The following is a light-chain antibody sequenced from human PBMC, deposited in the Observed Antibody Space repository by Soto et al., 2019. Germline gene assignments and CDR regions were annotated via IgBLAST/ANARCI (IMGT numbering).Light chain of an antibody. Sequence: EIVLKQSPATLSLSPGERATLSCRASQSVRRYLAWYQQKPGQAPRLLIYEASNRATGIPARFSGSGSGTDFNLTISSLEPEDFAVYYCQQRNNWPPGYTFGQGTKLEIK. J-gene: IGKJ2*01. CDR1: QSVRRY. V-gene: IGKV3-11*01. CDR3: QQRNNWPPGYT. CDR2: EAS.